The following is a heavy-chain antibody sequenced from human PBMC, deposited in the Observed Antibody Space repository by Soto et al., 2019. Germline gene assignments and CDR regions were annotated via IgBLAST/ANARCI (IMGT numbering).Heavy chain of an antibody. CDR1: GFTVTSHY. CDR3: ARDLYFDY. J-gene: IGHJ4*02. V-gene: IGHV3-66*01. Sequence: GGSLRLSCAASGFTVTSHYMSWVRQAPGKGLEWVSVIYSGGSTYYAVSVKGRFTIFRDNSKNTLYLQMNSLRAEDTAVYYCARDLYFDYWGQGTLVTVSS. CDR2: IYSGGST.